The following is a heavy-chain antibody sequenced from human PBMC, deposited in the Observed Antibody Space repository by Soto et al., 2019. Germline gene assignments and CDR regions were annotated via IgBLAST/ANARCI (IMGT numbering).Heavy chain of an antibody. D-gene: IGHD4-17*01. CDR2: ISSRTGNT. J-gene: IGHJ4*02. Sequence: QVEVVQSGPEVKKPGASVKVSCKASGYNFNACGISWVRQAPGQGLEWMGWISSRTGNTNYAQNLQGRVTMTTDTSTTTVYMELRSLTSDDTAVYYCARDCGTAVTTHYLDFWGQGSLVTVSS. CDR3: ARDCGTAVTTHYLDF. V-gene: IGHV1-18*01. CDR1: GYNFNACG.